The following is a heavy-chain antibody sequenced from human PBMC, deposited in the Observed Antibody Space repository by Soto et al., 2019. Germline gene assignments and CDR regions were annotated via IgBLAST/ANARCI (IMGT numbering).Heavy chain of an antibody. CDR2: ISYDGSNK. CDR1: GFTFSSYA. D-gene: IGHD3-22*01. V-gene: IGHV3-30-3*01. CDR3: ARCHDSSGYTTDLDY. J-gene: IGHJ4*02. Sequence: QVQLVESGGGVVQPGRSLRLSCAASGFTFSSYAMHWVRQAPGKGLEWVAVISYDGSNKYYADSVKGRFTISRDNSKNTLYLQMNSLRAEDTAVYYCARCHDSSGYTTDLDYWGQGTLVTVSS.